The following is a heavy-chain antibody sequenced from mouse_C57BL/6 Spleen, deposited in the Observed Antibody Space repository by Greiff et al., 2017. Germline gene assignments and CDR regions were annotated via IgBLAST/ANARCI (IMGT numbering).Heavy chain of an antibody. J-gene: IGHJ2*01. D-gene: IGHD3-3*01. CDR2: INPSSGYT. CDR3: ARGGRGGLDY. CDR1: GYTFTSYW. Sequence: QVQLQQSGAELAKPGASVKLSCKASGYTFTSYWMHWVKQRPGQGLEWIGYINPSSGYTKYNQKFKDKATLTAEKSSSTAYMQLSSLTYEDSAVYYCARGGRGGLDYWGQGTTLTVSS. V-gene: IGHV1-7*01.